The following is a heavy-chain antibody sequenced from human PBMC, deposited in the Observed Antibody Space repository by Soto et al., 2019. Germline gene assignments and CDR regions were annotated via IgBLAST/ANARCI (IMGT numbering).Heavy chain of an antibody. CDR3: ARARLSRSWWFDP. V-gene: IGHV4-59*01. CDR2: IYYSGST. CDR1: GGSISSYY. J-gene: IGHJ5*02. Sequence: SETLSLTCTVSGGSISSYYWSWIRQPPGKGLEWIGYIYYSGSTNYNPSLKSRVTISVDTSKNEFSLKPSSVTAADTAVYYCARARLSRSWWFDPWGQGTLVTVSS. D-gene: IGHD3-10*01.